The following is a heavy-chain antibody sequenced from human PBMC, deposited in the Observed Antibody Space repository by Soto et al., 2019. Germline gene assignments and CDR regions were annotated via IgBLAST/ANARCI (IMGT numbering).Heavy chain of an antibody. D-gene: IGHD3-10*01. CDR1: GVSFNNNG. CDR3: ARVLYYGSGSYSPYGMDV. Sequence: QVQLVQSGAEVKKPGSSVKVSCKTSGVSFNNNGIGWVRQAPGHGLEWMGGVSPPFRTSNYARKFQGRISITADASTGTVNMELSSLTSEDTAQYYCARVLYYGSGSYSPYGMDVWGQGTRVTVPS. J-gene: IGHJ6*02. V-gene: IGHV1-69*01. CDR2: VSPPFRTS.